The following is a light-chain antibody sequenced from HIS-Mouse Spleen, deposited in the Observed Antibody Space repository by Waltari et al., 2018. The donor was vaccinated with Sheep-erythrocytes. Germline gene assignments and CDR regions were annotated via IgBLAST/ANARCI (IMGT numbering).Light chain of an antibody. Sequence: QSALIQPPSVSGSPGQSVTISCTGTSSDVGSYDYVSWYQQHPGTVPKPMIYNVNTQPSVVPDLFSGSKSGNTASLTISGLQAEDEADYYCCSYAGSYNHVFATGTKVTVL. J-gene: IGLJ1*01. CDR1: SSDVGSYDY. CDR2: NVN. V-gene: IGLV2-11*01. CDR3: CSYAGSYNHV.